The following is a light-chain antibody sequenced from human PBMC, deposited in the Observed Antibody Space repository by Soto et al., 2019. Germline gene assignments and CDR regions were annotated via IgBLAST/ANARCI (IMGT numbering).Light chain of an antibody. Sequence: DIQMTQSPTSLSASVGDRVTITCRASQGIGYNLAWYQQKPGKVPKVLIYTASTLHSGVPSRFSGSGSGTEFTFTINSLQPEDVATYFCQKYDSVPWSFGQGTRVEI. CDR2: TAS. V-gene: IGKV1-27*01. J-gene: IGKJ1*01. CDR3: QKYDSVPWS. CDR1: QGIGYN.